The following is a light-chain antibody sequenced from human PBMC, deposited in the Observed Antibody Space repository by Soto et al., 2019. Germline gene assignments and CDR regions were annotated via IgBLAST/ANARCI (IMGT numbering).Light chain of an antibody. CDR2: GAS. Sequence: EIVLTQSPGTLSLSPGERATLSCRASQSVSSSYLAWYRQKPGQAPRLLIYGASSRATGIPDRFSGSGSGTDFTLSISRLEPEDFAVYYCQHYGNSPLTFGQGTRLEIK. J-gene: IGKJ5*01. V-gene: IGKV3-20*01. CDR3: QHYGNSPLT. CDR1: QSVSSSY.